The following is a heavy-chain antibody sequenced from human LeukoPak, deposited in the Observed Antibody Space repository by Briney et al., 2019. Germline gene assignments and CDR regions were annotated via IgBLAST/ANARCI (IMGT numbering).Heavy chain of an antibody. CDR1: GGSVTNYY. V-gene: IGHV4-59*02. J-gene: IGHJ3*02. CDR3: ARDRIQCLQGASLI. CDR2: VYHTGSA. D-gene: IGHD5/OR15-5a*01. Sequence: SETLSLTCTVSGGSVTNYYWSWIRQPPGKGLEYIGYVYHTGSANYNPSLLDRLTISIDTSKNQFSLKLRSVTAADPAVCFCARDRIQCLQGASLIWGQGTMVTVSS.